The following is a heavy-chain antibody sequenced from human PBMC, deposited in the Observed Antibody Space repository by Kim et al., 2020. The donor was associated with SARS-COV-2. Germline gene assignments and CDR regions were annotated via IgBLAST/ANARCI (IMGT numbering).Heavy chain of an antibody. CDR3: ARVGGLNYYGSGSYYKGPFVDY. CDR2: IYYSGST. CDR1: GGSISSSSYY. J-gene: IGHJ4*02. D-gene: IGHD3-10*01. V-gene: IGHV4-39*07. Sequence: SETLSLTCTVSGGSISSSSYYWGWIRQPPGKGLEWIGSIYYSGSTYYNPSLKSRVTISVDTSKNQFSLKLSSVTAADTAVYYCARVGGLNYYGSGSYYKGPFVDYWGQGTLVTVSS.